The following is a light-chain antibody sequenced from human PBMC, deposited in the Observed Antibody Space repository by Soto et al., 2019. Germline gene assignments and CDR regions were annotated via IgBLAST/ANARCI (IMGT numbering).Light chain of an antibody. Sequence: EIVLTQSPATLSLSPGERATLSCRASQNISSYLGCYQQKPGQAPRLLIYDASNRATGIPARCSGSGSGTDFTLTISSLEPEDFAVDYCQHCRNWPHTCGGGTKVEIK. CDR1: QNISSY. CDR3: QHCRNWPHT. CDR2: DAS. V-gene: IGKV3-11*01. J-gene: IGKJ4*01.